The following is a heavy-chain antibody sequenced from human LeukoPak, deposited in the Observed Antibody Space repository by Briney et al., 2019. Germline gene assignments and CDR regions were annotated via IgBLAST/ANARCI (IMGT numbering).Heavy chain of an antibody. J-gene: IGHJ6*02. CDR2: IYYSGST. CDR1: GVSISSRSYY. CDR3: AIQRLDGTDV. D-gene: IGHD6-19*01. Sequence: PSEALSLTCTVSGVSISSRSYYWGWIRQPPGKGLEWIGSIYYSGSTYYNASLKSRVTTSVDTSKNQFSLKLTSVTAADTAVYYCAIQRLDGTDVWGQGITVTVSS. V-gene: IGHV4-39*01.